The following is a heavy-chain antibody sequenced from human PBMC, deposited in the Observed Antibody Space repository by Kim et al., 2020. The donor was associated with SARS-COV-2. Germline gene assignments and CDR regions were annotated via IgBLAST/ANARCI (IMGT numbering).Heavy chain of an antibody. D-gene: IGHD6-19*01. CDR3: AKDEARAGYSSGPGGY. Sequence: GGSLRLSCAASGFTFDDYAMHWVRQAPGKGLEWVSLISWDGGSTYYADSVKGRFTISRDNSKNSLYLQMNSLRAEDTALYYCAKDEARAGYSSGPGGYWGQGTLVTVSS. J-gene: IGHJ4*02. CDR2: ISWDGGST. CDR1: GFTFDDYA. V-gene: IGHV3-43D*03.